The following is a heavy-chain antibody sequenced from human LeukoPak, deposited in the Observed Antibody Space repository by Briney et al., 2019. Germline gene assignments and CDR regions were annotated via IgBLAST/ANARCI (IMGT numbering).Heavy chain of an antibody. CDR2: MNPNTGNT. CDR3: ARGPRNWGMDY. Sequence: ASEEVSCKASGHTFTTYDINWVRQATGQGLEWMGWMNPNTGNTGYAQKFQGRVSLTRNTSISTAYMELSSLRSEDTAVYYCARGPRNWGMDYWGQGTLVTVSS. CDR1: GHTFTTYD. J-gene: IGHJ4*02. D-gene: IGHD7-27*01. V-gene: IGHV1-8*01.